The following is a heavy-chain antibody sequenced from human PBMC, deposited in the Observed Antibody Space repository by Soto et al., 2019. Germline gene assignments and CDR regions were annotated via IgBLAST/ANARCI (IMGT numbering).Heavy chain of an antibody. CDR1: GGSISSSSYY. V-gene: IGHV4-39*07. J-gene: IGHJ4*02. CDR2: IYYSGST. D-gene: IGHD2-21*02. Sequence: PSETLSLTCTVSGGSISSSSYYWGWIRQPPGKGLEWIGSIYYSGSTYYNPSLKSRVTISVDTSKNQFSLKLSSVTAADTAVYYCAKDQVFEVTGPYSYGVFDYWGQGTLVTVSS. CDR3: AKDQVFEVTGPYSYGVFDY.